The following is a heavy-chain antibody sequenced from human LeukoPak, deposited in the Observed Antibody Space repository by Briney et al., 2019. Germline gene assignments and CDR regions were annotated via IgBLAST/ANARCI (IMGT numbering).Heavy chain of an antibody. CDR2: IYTSGST. CDR1: GGSISSYY. Sequence: PSETLSLTCTVSGGSISSYYWSWIRQPAGKGLEWIGRIYTSGSTNYNPSLKSRVTMSVDTSKNQFSLKLSSVTAADTAVYYCARDKFVAAMATTGFDYWGQGTLVTVSS. CDR3: ARDKFVAAMATTGFDY. V-gene: IGHV4-4*07. D-gene: IGHD5-18*01. J-gene: IGHJ4*02.